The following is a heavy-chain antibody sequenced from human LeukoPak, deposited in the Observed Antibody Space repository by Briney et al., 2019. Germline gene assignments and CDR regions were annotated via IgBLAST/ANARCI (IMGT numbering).Heavy chain of an antibody. J-gene: IGHJ5*01. CDR2: IYYSGST. V-gene: IGHV4-59*08. Sequence: PSETLSLTCTVSGDTIHSFYWSWVRQPPGKGLEWIGYIYYSGSTNYNPSFKSRITISVDTSKNQFSLRLSSVTAADTAIYYCARRKTRGGPIDSWRQGTLVTVSS. CDR3: ARRKTRGGPIDS. CDR1: GDTIHSFY. D-gene: IGHD3-16*01.